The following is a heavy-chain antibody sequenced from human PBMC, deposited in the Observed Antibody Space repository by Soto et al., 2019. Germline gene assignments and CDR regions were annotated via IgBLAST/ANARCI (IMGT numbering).Heavy chain of an antibody. CDR1: GGTFSSYA. CDR2: IIPIFGTA. Sequence: QVQLVQSGAEVKKPGSSVKVSCKASGGTFSSYAISWVRQPPGQGLEWMGGIIPIFGTANYAQKFQGRVTITADESTSTAYMELSSLRSEDTAVYYCASHGITGTWVYYYGMDVWGQGTTVTVSS. V-gene: IGHV1-69*12. D-gene: IGHD1-7*01. CDR3: ASHGITGTWVYYYGMDV. J-gene: IGHJ6*02.